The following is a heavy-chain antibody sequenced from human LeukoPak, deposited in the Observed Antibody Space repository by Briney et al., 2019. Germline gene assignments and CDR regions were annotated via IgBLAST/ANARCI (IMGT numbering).Heavy chain of an antibody. CDR3: ARDLPQLLWFGELLVGV. J-gene: IGHJ6*04. CDR1: GFTFSSYS. V-gene: IGHV3-48*01. D-gene: IGHD3-10*01. Sequence: GGSLRLSCAASGFTFSSYSMNWVRQAPGKGLEWVSYISSSSNTIYYADSVKGRFTISRDNAKNSLYLQMNSLRAEDTAVYYCARDLPQLLWFGELLVGVWGKGTTVTVSS. CDR2: ISSSSNTI.